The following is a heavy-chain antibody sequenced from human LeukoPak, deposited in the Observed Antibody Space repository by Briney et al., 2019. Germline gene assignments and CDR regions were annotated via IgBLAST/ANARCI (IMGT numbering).Heavy chain of an antibody. CDR2: IRCKADSYTT. Sequence: GGSLRLSCAASGFTFSGSAMHWVRQASGEGLEWLGRIRCKADSYTTAYAASVKGRLIVSRDDSKNTAYLQMNSLKTEDTAVYYCRAAADLNDYWGQGTLVTVSS. V-gene: IGHV3-73*01. CDR3: RAAADLNDY. J-gene: IGHJ4*02. CDR1: GFTFSGSA. D-gene: IGHD6-13*01.